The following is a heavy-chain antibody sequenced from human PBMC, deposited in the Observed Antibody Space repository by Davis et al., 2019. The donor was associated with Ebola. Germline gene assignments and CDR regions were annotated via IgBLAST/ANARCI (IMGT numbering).Heavy chain of an antibody. J-gene: IGHJ6*02. CDR1: LGTFSSYA. D-gene: IGHD2-15*01. V-gene: IGHV1-69*13. Sequence: SVPVSCLASLGTFSSYAISWVRQAPGPGLEWMGGNIPIFCSANYAQKFQGRVTITADESTSTAYMELSSLRSEDTAVYYCARVRCSGGSCYYYYGMDVWGQGTTVTVSS. CDR2: NIPIFCSA. CDR3: ARVRCSGGSCYYYYGMDV.